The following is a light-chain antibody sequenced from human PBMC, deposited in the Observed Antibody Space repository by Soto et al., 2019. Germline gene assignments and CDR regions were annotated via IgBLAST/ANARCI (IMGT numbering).Light chain of an antibody. J-gene: IGKJ4*01. CDR3: QQRSNWPQIT. V-gene: IGKV3-11*01. CDR1: PSVSKY. Sequence: IVLTQSPATLSLSPGERATLSCRASPSVSKYLAWYQQKPGQAPRLLIHDASNRATGIPARFSGSGSGTDVTLTISSLEPEDFGVYYCQQRSNWPQITFGGGTKVEIK. CDR2: DAS.